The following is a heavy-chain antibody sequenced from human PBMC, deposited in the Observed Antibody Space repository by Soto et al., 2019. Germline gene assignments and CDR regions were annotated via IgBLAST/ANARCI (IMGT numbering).Heavy chain of an antibody. CDR1: GFTFSSYS. J-gene: IGHJ4*02. V-gene: IGHV3-21*01. CDR2: ISSSSSYI. CDR3: ARGRRGYSYGHIDY. D-gene: IGHD5-18*01. Sequence: EVQLVESGGGLVKPGGSLRLSFAASGFTFSSYSMNWVRQAPGKGLEWVSSISSSSSYIYYADLVKGRFTISRDNAMNSLYLQMNSLRAEDTAVYYCARGRRGYSYGHIDYWGQGTLVTVSS.